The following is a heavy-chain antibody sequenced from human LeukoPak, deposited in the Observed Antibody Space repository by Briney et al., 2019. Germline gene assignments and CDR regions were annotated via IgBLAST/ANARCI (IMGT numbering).Heavy chain of an antibody. Sequence: PGGSLRLSCAASGFTFSIYAMSWVRQAPGKGLEWVSSISGTSGNTYYADSVKGRFAISRDNSKDTLYLQMNSLRAEDTAVYYCGRVSESLVNGGVSWSFDNWGQGTLVTVSS. J-gene: IGHJ4*02. CDR2: ISGTSGNT. V-gene: IGHV3-23*01. D-gene: IGHD2-15*01. CDR3: GRVSESLVNGGVSWSFDN. CDR1: GFTFSIYA.